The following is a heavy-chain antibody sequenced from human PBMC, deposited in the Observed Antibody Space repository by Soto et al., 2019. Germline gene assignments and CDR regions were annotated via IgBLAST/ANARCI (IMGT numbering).Heavy chain of an antibody. Sequence: SVKVSCKASGGTFSSYTISWVRQAPGQGLEWMGRIIPILGIANYAQKFQGRVTITADKSTSTAYMELSSLRSEDTAVYYCARGCSGGSCYYLFDYWGQATLVTVSS. J-gene: IGHJ4*02. CDR3: ARGCSGGSCYYLFDY. CDR1: GGTFSSYT. CDR2: IIPILGIA. D-gene: IGHD2-15*01. V-gene: IGHV1-69*02.